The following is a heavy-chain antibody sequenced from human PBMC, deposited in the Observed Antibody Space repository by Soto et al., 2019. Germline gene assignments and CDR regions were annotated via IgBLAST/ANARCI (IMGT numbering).Heavy chain of an antibody. CDR3: ARRVAGTGKIDY. J-gene: IGHJ4*02. CDR1: GVSISSDNW. Sequence: QVQLQESGPGLVKPSGTLSLTCTVSGVSISSDNWWNWVRQPPGKGLEWIGEIFHGGSTNYDPSLESRVTWSVDKSNNQVSLILTALTAADAAVYYCARRVAGTGKIDYWGQGPLVTVSS. D-gene: IGHD6-19*01. CDR2: IFHGGST. V-gene: IGHV4-4*02.